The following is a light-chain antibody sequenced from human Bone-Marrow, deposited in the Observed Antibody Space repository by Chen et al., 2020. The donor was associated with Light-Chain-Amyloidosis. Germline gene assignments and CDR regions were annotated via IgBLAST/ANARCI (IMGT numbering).Light chain of an antibody. J-gene: IGKJ1*01. CDR2: KTS. CDR1: HRMDSW. CDR3: QQSNSYPWT. V-gene: IGKV1-5*03. Sequence: DIQMSQSPSTLAASVGDRVTITCRASHRMDSWVAWYQQKPGRAPKVLIYKTSNLQNGVPSRFSGSGSGTEFTLTISSLQPDDFATYFCQQSNSYPWTFGQGTQVEIK.